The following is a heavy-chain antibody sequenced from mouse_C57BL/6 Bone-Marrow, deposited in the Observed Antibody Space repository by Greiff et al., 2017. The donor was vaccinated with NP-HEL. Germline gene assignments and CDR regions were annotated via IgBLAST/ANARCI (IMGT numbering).Heavy chain of an antibody. CDR3: ARYGYGVDY. Sequence: VQLKESGGGLVKPGGSLKLSCAASGFTFSDYGMHWVRQAPEKGLEWVAYISSGSSTIYYADTVKGRFTISRNNAKNTLFLQMTSLRSEDTAMYYCARYGYGVDYWGQGTTLTVSS. V-gene: IGHV5-17*01. J-gene: IGHJ2*01. CDR1: GFTFSDYG. D-gene: IGHD2-2*01. CDR2: ISSGSSTI.